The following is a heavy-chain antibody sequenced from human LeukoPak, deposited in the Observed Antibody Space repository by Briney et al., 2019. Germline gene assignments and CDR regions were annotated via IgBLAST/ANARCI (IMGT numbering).Heavy chain of an antibody. V-gene: IGHV5-51*01. CDR3: ARLSGYSSSSSFDY. D-gene: IGHD6-6*01. J-gene: IGHJ4*02. CDR1: GYRFTSYW. Sequence: GESLKISCKGSGYRFTSYWIGWLRQMPGKGLEWMEIIYPGDSDTRYSPSFQGQVTISADKSISTAYLQWSSLKASDTAMYYCARLSGYSSSSSFDYWGQGTLVTVSS. CDR2: IYPGDSDT.